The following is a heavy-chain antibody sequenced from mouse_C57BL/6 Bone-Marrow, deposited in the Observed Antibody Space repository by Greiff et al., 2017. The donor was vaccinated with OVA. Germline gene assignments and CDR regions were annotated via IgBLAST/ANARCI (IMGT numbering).Heavy chain of an antibody. Sequence: VQLQESGAELVRPGASVTLSCKASGYTFTDYEMHWVKQTPVHGLEWIGAIDPETGGTAYNQKFKGKAILTADKSSSTAYMELRSLTTEDSAVYYGTRNGGYEGFADWGKGTLVTVSA. D-gene: IGHD2-2*01. J-gene: IGHJ3*01. V-gene: IGHV1-15*01. CDR1: GYTFTDYE. CDR2: IDPETGGT. CDR3: TRNGGYEGFAD.